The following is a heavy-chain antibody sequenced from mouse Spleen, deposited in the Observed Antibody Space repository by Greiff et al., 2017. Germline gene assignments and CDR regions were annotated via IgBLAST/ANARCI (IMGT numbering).Heavy chain of an antibody. V-gene: IGHV1-22*01. D-gene: IGHD2-1*01. J-gene: IGHJ1*01. CDR3: ARGLIYYGNPYWYFDV. CDR2: INPNNGGT. Sequence: VQLQQSGPELVKPGASVKMSCKASGYTFTDYNMHWVKQSHGKSLEWIGYINPNNGGTSYNQKFKGKATLTVNKSSSTAYMELRSLTSEDSAVYYCARGLIYYGNPYWYFDVWGAGTTVTVSS. CDR1: GYTFTDYN.